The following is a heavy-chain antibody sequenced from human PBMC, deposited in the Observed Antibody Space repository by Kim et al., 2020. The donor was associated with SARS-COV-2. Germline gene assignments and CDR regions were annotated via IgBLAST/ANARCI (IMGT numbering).Heavy chain of an antibody. J-gene: IGHJ4*02. D-gene: IGHD2-2*01. V-gene: IGHV3-43*01. Sequence: GGSLRLSCAASGFTLDDYTMHWVRQAPGKGLEWVSLISWDGGSTYYADSVKGRFTISRDNSKNSLYLQMNSLRTEDTALYYCAKALQYCSSTSCQYFFDYWGQGTLVTVSS. CDR3: AKALQYCSSTSCQYFFDY. CDR2: ISWDGGST. CDR1: GFTLDDYT.